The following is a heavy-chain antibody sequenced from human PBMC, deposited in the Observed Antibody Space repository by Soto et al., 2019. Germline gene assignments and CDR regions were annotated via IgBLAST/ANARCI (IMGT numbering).Heavy chain of an antibody. V-gene: IGHV4-59*08. CDR3: ARHGGRVVRGVNSKSYNWFDP. Sequence: ETLSLTCTVSGGSISSYYWSWIRQPPGKGLEWIGYIYYSGSTNYNPSLKSRVTISVDTSKNQFSLKLSSVTAADTAVYYCARHGGRVVRGVNSKSYNWFDPWGQGTLVTVSS. D-gene: IGHD3-10*01. CDR2: IYYSGST. J-gene: IGHJ5*02. CDR1: GGSISSYY.